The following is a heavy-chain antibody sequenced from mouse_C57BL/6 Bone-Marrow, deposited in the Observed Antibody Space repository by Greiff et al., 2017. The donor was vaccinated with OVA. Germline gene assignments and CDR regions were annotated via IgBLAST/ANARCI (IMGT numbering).Heavy chain of an antibody. CDR1: GYAFSSYW. CDR3: ARRNGSSSWFAY. J-gene: IGHJ3*01. V-gene: IGHV1-80*01. Sequence: VQGVESGAELVKPGASVKISCKASGYAFSSYWMNWVKQRPGKGLEWIGQIYPGDGDTNYNGKFKGKATLTADKSSSTAYMQLSSLTSEDSAVYFCARRNGSSSWFAYWGQGTLVTVSA. CDR2: IYPGDGDT. D-gene: IGHD1-1*01.